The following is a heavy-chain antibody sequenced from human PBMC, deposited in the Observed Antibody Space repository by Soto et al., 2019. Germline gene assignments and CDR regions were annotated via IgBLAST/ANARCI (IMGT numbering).Heavy chain of an antibody. J-gene: IGHJ5*02. Sequence: IRQPPGKGLEWIAYISYTGDTNYNPSLKSRVTISVDTSTNQFFLTLTSVTAADTAVYFCARIIVGVTVDLWGQGSLVSVSS. V-gene: IGHV4-59*01. CDR3: ARIIVGVTVDL. D-gene: IGHD1-26*01. CDR2: ISYTGDT.